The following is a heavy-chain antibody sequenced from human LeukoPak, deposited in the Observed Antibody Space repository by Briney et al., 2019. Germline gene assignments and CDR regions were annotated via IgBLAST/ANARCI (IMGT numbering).Heavy chain of an antibody. CDR1: GYTFTGYY. CDR3: ARTFYDTLDSDAFDF. V-gene: IGHV1-2*02. Sequence: ASVKVSCKASGYTFTGYYMHRVRQAPGQGLGWMGWINPDSGGTNNAQKFQGRVTMTRDTSISTAYMELSRLRSDDTAVYYCARTFYDTLDSDAFDFWGQGTMVIISS. D-gene: IGHD2/OR15-2a*01. CDR2: INPDSGGT. J-gene: IGHJ3*01.